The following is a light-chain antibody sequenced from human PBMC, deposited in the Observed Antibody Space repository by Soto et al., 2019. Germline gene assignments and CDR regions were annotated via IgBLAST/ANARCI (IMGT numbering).Light chain of an antibody. V-gene: IGKV1-33*01. CDR2: DAS. Sequence: DIQMTQSPSSLSASVGDRVTITCQASQDISNYLNWYQQKPGKAPKLLIYDASNLETGVPSRFSGSGSGTDFTFTISSLQPEDIATYYCQLYEYTFGQGTKLEI. CDR1: QDISNY. CDR3: QLYEYT. J-gene: IGKJ2*01.